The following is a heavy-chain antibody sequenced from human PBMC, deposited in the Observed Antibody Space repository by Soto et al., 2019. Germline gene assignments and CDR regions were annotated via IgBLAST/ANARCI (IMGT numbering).Heavy chain of an antibody. Sequence: EVQLVESGGGLVKPGGSLRVSCAASGFTLTSYIMYWVRQAPGKGLEWVSSISSSTSYINYADSVKGRFIISRDNAKNSLSLQVNSLRVEDTAVYYCARETTTSFDLWGQGTLVTVSA. J-gene: IGHJ5*02. V-gene: IGHV3-21*01. D-gene: IGHD1-1*01. CDR3: ARETTTSFDL. CDR1: GFTLTSYI. CDR2: ISSSTSYI.